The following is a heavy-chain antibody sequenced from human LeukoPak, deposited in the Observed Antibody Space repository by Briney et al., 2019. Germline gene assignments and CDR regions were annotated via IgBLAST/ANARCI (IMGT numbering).Heavy chain of an antibody. Sequence: GGSLRLSCAASGFAFSNYWMHWVRQVPGKGLVWVSRITHDGSYANYADSVKGRFTFSRDNARNTLYLQMNSLRAEDTAAYYCARDGDGYNFDFWGQGALVTVSS. CDR3: ARDGDGYNFDF. CDR1: GFAFSNYW. CDR2: ITHDGSYA. D-gene: IGHD5-24*01. V-gene: IGHV3-74*01. J-gene: IGHJ4*02.